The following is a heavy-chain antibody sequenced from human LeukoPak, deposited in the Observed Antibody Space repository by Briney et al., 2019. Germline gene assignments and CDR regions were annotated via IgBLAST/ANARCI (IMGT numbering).Heavy chain of an antibody. V-gene: IGHV3-15*01. CDR2: IKSKTDGGTT. J-gene: IGHJ4*02. CDR3: STDLDY. Sequence: GGSLRLSCTPSGFTLTNAWMSWVRQAPGNGLEWVGRIKSKTDGGTTDYAAPVKGRFTISRDDSKNTLYLQMNSLKTEDTAVYYCSTDLDYWGQGTLVTVSS. CDR1: GFTLTNAW.